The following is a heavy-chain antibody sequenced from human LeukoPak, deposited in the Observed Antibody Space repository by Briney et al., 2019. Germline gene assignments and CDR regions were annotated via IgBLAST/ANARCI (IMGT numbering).Heavy chain of an antibody. D-gene: IGHD5-18*01. CDR2: IKQDGSEK. V-gene: IGHV3-7*01. J-gene: IGHJ4*02. Sequence: GGSLRLSCAASGFTFSSYWMSWVRQAPGKGLEWVANIKQDGSEKYYVDSVKGRFTISRDNAKNSLYLQMNSLRAEDTAVYYCASSRIQLCLYYWGQGALVTVSS. CDR1: GFTFSSYW. CDR3: ASSRIQLCLYY.